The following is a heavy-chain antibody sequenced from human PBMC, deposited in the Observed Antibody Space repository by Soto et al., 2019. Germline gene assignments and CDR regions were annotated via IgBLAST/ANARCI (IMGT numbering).Heavy chain of an antibody. CDR1: GGTFSSYA. V-gene: IGHV1-69*13. Sequence: SVKVSCKASGGTFSSYAISWVRQAPGQGLEWMGGIIPIFGTANYAQKFLGRVTITADESTSTAYMELSSLRSEDTAVYYCARDGYCSSTSCQVDYYYGMDVWGQGTTVTVSS. D-gene: IGHD2-2*03. CDR2: IIPIFGTA. CDR3: ARDGYCSSTSCQVDYYYGMDV. J-gene: IGHJ6*02.